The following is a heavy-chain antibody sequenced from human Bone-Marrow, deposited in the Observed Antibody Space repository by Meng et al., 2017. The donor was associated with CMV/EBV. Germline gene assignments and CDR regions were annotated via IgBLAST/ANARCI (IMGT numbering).Heavy chain of an antibody. D-gene: IGHD3-3*01. V-gene: IGHV3-30*02. CDR1: GFTFSSYG. Sequence: GGSLRLSCAASGFTFSSYGMHWVRQAPGKGLEWVAFIRYDGSNKYYADSVKGRSTISRDNAKNSLYLQMNSLRAEDTAVYYCAKDRVDDFWSGYYRGMDVWGQGTTVTVSS. CDR2: IRYDGSNK. J-gene: IGHJ6*02. CDR3: AKDRVDDFWSGYYRGMDV.